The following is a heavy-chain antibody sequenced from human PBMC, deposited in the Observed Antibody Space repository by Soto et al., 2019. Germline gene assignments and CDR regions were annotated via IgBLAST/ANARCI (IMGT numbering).Heavy chain of an antibody. J-gene: IGHJ6*04. CDR1: GGSISSYY. V-gene: IGHV4-59*01. CDR2: IYYSGST. D-gene: IGHD3-10*01. CDR3: ARWGSAYYGSGSPTLHYYYFMDV. Sequence: SETLSLTCTVSGGSISSYYWSWIRQPPGKGLEWIGHIYYSGSTTYNPSLKSQVTMSVDTSKNQFSLKLSSVTAADTAVYYCARWGSAYYGSGSPTLHYYYFMDVWGKGTTVTVSS.